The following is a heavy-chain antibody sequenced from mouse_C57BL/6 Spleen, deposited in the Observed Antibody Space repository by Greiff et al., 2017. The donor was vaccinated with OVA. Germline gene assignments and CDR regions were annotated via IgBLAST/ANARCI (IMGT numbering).Heavy chain of an antibody. CDR1: GYTFTGYW. V-gene: IGHV1-9*01. Sequence: VKLMESGAELMKPGASVKLSCKATGYTFTGYWIEWVKQRPGHGLEWIGEILPGSGSTNYNEKFKGKATFTADTSSNTAYMQLSSLTTEDSAIYYCARSIYYGNWIYYAMDYWGQGTSVTVSS. D-gene: IGHD2-1*01. CDR3: ARSIYYGNWIYYAMDY. CDR2: ILPGSGST. J-gene: IGHJ4*01.